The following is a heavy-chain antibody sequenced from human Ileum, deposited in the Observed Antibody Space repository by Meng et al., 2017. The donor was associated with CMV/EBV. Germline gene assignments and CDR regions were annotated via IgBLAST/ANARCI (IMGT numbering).Heavy chain of an antibody. V-gene: IGHV4-30-4*01. D-gene: IGHD6-6*01. Sequence: VHPQESGRRLVKPSQTLALTCTVSGDSIRSGHYYCGWIRQTPGKGLEWIGHIHDSGSTYYNPSLQSRVTISVDTSKNQFSLKLSSVTAADTAVYYCARVWGIAVRPLDYWGQGTLVTVSS. CDR3: ARVWGIAVRPLDY. CDR2: IHDSGST. J-gene: IGHJ4*02. CDR1: GDSIRSGHYY.